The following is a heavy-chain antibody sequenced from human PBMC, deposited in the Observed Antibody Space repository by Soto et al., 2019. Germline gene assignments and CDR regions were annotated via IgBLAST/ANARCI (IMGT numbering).Heavy chain of an antibody. D-gene: IGHD3-3*01. CDR3: AKDLVTWRFHSSGAQNY. V-gene: IGHV3-23*01. Sequence: PGGSLRLSCVVFEYTFSDAWMSWVRQAPGKGLEWVSAISGSGGSTYYADSVKGRFTISRDNSKNTLYLQMNSLRAEDTAVYYCAKDLVTWRFHSSGAQNYWGQGILVTVSS. CDR1: EYTFSDA. J-gene: IGHJ4*02. CDR2: ISGSGGST.